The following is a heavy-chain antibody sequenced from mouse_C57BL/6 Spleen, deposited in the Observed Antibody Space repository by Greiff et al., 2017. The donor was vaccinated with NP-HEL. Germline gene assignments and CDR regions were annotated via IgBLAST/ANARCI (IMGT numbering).Heavy chain of an antibody. CDR1: GYTFTSYW. D-gene: IGHD1-1*01. CDR3: ARGPFTTVVAPLRYFEV. Sequence: QVQLQQPGAELVKPGASVKLSCKASGYTFTSYWMQWVKQRPGQGLEWIGEIDPSDSYTNYNQKFKGKATLTVDTSSRTAYMQLSSLTSEESAVYYCARGPFTTVVAPLRYFEVWGTGTTVTVSS. V-gene: IGHV1-50*01. CDR2: IDPSDSYT. J-gene: IGHJ1*03.